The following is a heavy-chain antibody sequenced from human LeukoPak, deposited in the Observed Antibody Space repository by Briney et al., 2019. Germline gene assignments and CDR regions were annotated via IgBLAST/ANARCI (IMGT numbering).Heavy chain of an antibody. CDR3: ARSILWFGEFPNWFDP. D-gene: IGHD3-10*01. CDR2: IIPIFGTA. CDR1: GGTFSSYA. J-gene: IGHJ5*02. Sequence: SVKVSCKASGGTFSSYAISWVRQAPGQGLEWMGGIIPIFGTANYAQKFQGRVTITADESTSTAYMELSSLRSEDTAVYYCARSILWFGEFPNWFDPWGQGTLVTVSS. V-gene: IGHV1-69*13.